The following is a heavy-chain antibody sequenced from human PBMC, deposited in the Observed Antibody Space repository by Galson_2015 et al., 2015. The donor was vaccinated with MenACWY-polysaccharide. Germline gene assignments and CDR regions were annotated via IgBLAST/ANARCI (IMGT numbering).Heavy chain of an antibody. V-gene: IGHV4-39*07. CDR3: ARVPGSSNNWFDP. D-gene: IGHD3-10*01. J-gene: IGHJ5*02. Sequence: ETLSLTCTVSGGSISSSSYYWGWIRQPPGKGLEWIGSIYHSGSTYYNPSLKSRVTISVDTSKNQFSLKLSSVTAADTAVYYCARVPGSSNNWFDPWGQGTLVTVSS. CDR1: GGSISSSSYY. CDR2: IYHSGST.